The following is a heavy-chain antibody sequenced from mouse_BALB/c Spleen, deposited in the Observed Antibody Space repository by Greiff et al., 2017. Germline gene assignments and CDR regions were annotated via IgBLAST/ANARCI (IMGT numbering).Heavy chain of an antibody. CDR3: ARGGIGNYLYYFDY. CDR2: ISSGSSTI. J-gene: IGHJ2*01. CDR1: GFTFSSFG. Sequence: VQLVESGGGLVQPGGSRKLSCAASGFTFSSFGMHWVRQAPEKGLEWVAYISSGSSTIYYADTVKGRFTISRDNPKNTLFLQMTSLRSEDTAMYYCARGGIGNYLYYFDYWGQGTTLTVSS. V-gene: IGHV5-17*02. D-gene: IGHD2-1*01.